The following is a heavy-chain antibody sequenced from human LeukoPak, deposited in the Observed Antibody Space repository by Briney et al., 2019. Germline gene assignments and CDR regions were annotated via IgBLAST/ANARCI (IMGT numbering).Heavy chain of an antibody. Sequence: SGGSLRLSCAASGFTFSSYEMNWVRQAPGKGLEWVSYISSSGSTIYYADSVKGRFTISRDNAKNSLYLQMNSLRAEDTAVYYCARDIGTRIVGATTFDYWGQGTLVTVSS. D-gene: IGHD1-26*01. V-gene: IGHV3-48*03. CDR1: GFTFSSYE. CDR2: ISSSGSTI. J-gene: IGHJ4*02. CDR3: ARDIGTRIVGATTFDY.